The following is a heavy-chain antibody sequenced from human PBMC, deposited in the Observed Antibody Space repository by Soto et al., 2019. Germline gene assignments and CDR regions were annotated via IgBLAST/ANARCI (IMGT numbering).Heavy chain of an antibody. CDR3: ARGGYYYYGSGSFLDY. D-gene: IGHD3-10*01. J-gene: IGHJ4*02. CDR1: GGSISSGGYS. V-gene: IGHV4-30-2*01. CDR2: IYHSGST. Sequence: QLQLQESGSGLVKPSQTLSLTCAVSGGSISSGGYSWSWIRQPPGKGLEWIGYIYHSGSTYYNPSLKSRVTISVGRSKNQFSLKLSSVTAADTAVYYCARGGYYYYGSGSFLDYWGQGTLVTVSS.